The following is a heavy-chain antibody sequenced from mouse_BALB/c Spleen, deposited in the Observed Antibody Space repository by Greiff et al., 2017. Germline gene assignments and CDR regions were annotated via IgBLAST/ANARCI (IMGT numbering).Heavy chain of an antibody. J-gene: IGHJ2*01. CDR1: GYTFTDYN. Sequence: EVKLLESGPELVKPGASVKISCKASGYTFTDYNMHWVKQSHGKSLEWIGYIYPYNGGTGYNQKFKSKATLTVDNSSSTAYMELRSLTSEDSAVYYCASLYYGKGDFDYWGQGTTLTVSS. CDR2: IYPYNGGT. D-gene: IGHD2-1*01. CDR3: ASLYYGKGDFDY. V-gene: IGHV1S29*02.